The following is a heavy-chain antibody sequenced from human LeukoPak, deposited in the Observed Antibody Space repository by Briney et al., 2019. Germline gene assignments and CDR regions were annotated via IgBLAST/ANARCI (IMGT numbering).Heavy chain of an antibody. CDR2: ISVRGDT. D-gene: IGHD2-15*01. V-gene: IGHV3-13*01. J-gene: IGHJ2*01. Sequence: PGGSLRLSCAASGFTFSKDGIHWVRQAPGKGREWVAAISVRGDTNHAEAVKGQFTISRADAATSLYLQMRSLGAGDTALYYCTKEFCGSRAACAGGAYYDFWGRGALVTVSS. CDR1: GFTFSKDG. CDR3: TKEFCGSRAACAGGAYYDF.